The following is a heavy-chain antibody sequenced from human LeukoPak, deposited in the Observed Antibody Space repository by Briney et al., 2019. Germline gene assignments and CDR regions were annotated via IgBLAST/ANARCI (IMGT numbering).Heavy chain of an antibody. Sequence: GASGTVTFTSSGSSFTTNYIHRMRQAPGQGHEWKGVINTSGGSNTYAHKYLGRVTITIATATSTVYMELTSLRSEDTAVYYCAREPPGTYRFDYWGQGTLVTVSS. CDR2: INTSGGSN. V-gene: IGHV1-46*01. D-gene: IGHD3-16*02. J-gene: IGHJ4*02. CDR3: AREPPGTYRFDY. CDR1: GSSFTTNY.